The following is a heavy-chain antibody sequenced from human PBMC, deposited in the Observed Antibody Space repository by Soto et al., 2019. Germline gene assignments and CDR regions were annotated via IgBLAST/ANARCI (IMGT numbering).Heavy chain of an antibody. D-gene: IGHD6-13*01. J-gene: IGHJ4*02. CDR3: TRDEAGYTNRGDFDY. CDR2: INAGNGGT. CDR1: GYTFTSYA. V-gene: IGHV1-3*01. Sequence: QVQLVQSGAEVKKPGASVKVSCKASGYTFTSYAIHWVRQAPGQRLEWMGWINAGNGGTKYSQEFQGRLTITTDTSASTAYMELSGLRSEDTAIFYCTRDEAGYTNRGDFDYWGQGTLVTVSS.